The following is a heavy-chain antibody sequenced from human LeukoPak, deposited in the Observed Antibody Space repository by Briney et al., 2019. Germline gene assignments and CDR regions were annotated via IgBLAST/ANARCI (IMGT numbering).Heavy chain of an antibody. CDR2: IYIDGIEE. V-gene: IGHV3-7*01. Sequence: QTGGSLRLSCAASGFTFGTSWMSWVRQAPGKGLEWLTNIYIDGIEEYYVDSVKGRFTISRDNAKNSLYLQMDSLRVEDTAVYYCARTVVEVRAASDVFDIWGQGTMVTVSS. CDR3: ARTVVEVRAASDVFDI. J-gene: IGHJ3*02. CDR1: GFTFGTSW. D-gene: IGHD2-2*01.